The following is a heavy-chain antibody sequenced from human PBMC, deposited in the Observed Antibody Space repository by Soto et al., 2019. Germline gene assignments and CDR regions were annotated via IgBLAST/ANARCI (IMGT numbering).Heavy chain of an antibody. CDR1: GGTFSRYA. Sequence: SVKVSCKASGGTFSRYAISWVRQAPGQGLEWMGGIIPIFGTANYAQKFQGRVTITADESTSTAYMELSSLRSEDTAVYYCARDRCSGGSCYPRPTSFDYWGQGTLVTVSS. V-gene: IGHV1-69*13. D-gene: IGHD2-15*01. CDR2: IIPIFGTA. CDR3: ARDRCSGGSCYPRPTSFDY. J-gene: IGHJ4*02.